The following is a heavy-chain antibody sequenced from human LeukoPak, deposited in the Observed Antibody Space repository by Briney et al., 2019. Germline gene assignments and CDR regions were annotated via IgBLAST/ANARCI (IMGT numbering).Heavy chain of an antibody. D-gene: IGHD2-21*01. Sequence: GGTLRLSRAASGFTFSSYGMSWVRQAPGKGLEWVSAISGSGGSTYYADSVKGRFTISRDNSKNTLYLQMNSLRAEDTAVYYCAKGRTVIGAFDIWGQGTMVTVSS. CDR2: ISGSGGST. CDR3: AKGRTVIGAFDI. J-gene: IGHJ3*02. V-gene: IGHV3-23*01. CDR1: GFTFSSYG.